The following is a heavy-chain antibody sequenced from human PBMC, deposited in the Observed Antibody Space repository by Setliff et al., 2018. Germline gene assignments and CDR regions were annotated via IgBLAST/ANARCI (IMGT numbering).Heavy chain of an antibody. Sequence: GASVKVSCKASGYTFTTYAMGWMRQAPGQGLEWVGWINTNTGNPSYAQGFTGRFVFSLDTSVSTAYLQISSLKAEDTALYYCARASRFGTIKCRGDYYMDVWGKGTTVTSP. CDR2: INTNTGNP. CDR3: ARASRFGTIKCRGDYYMDV. V-gene: IGHV7-4-1*02. CDR1: GYTFTTYA. D-gene: IGHD3-10*01. J-gene: IGHJ6*03.